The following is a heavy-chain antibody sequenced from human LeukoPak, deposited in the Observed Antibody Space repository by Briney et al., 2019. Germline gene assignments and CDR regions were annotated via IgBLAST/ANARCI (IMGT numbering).Heavy chain of an antibody. Sequence: GASVKVSCKASGGTFSSYAISWVRQAPGQGLEWMGGIIPILGTANYAQKFQGRVTITTDESTSTAYMELRSLRSDDTAVYYCARDPESGWGYSGYALDYWGQGTLVTVSS. D-gene: IGHD5-12*01. CDR2: IIPILGTA. CDR1: GGTFSSYA. J-gene: IGHJ4*02. CDR3: ARDPESGWGYSGYALDY. V-gene: IGHV1-69*05.